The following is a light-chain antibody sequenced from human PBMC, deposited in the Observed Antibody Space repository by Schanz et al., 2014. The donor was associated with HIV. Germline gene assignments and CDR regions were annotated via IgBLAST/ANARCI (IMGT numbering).Light chain of an antibody. CDR3: CSYAGSTTFYV. J-gene: IGLJ1*01. V-gene: IGLV2-23*02. CDR2: EVN. CDR1: SSDVGSYNL. Sequence: QSALTQPASVSGSPGQSITISCTGTSSDVGSYNLVSWYQQYPGKAPKLMIYEVNKRPSGVSNRFSGSKSGNTASLTISGLQAEDEADYYCCSYAGSTTFYVFATGTKLTVL.